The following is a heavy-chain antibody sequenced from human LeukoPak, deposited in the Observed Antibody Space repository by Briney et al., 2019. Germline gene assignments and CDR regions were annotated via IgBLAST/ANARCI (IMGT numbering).Heavy chain of an antibody. CDR2: INHSGST. J-gene: IGHJ4*02. V-gene: IGHV4-34*01. D-gene: IGHD5-12*01. Sequence: SETLSLTCAVYGGSFSGYYWSWIRQPPGEGLEWIGEINHSGSTNYNPSLKSRVTISVDTSKNQFSLKLSSVTAADTAVYYCARERGYSGYEGYWGQGTLVTVSS. CDR1: GGSFSGYY. CDR3: ARERGYSGYEGY.